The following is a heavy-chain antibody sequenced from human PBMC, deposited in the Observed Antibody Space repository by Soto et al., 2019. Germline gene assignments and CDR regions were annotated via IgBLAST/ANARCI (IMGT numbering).Heavy chain of an antibody. CDR1: GYTFSNYD. Sequence: QVQLVQSGAELKKPGASVKVSCKASGYTFSNYDMNWVRQATGQGPEWIGWVNPNNGDTGYAQKFQGRVTLTTDISTTKAYMELTSLRSEDTAIYSCAKVSRKGSAIDFDYWGQGTLITVSS. V-gene: IGHV1-8*01. CDR3: AKVSRKGSAIDFDY. J-gene: IGHJ4*02. CDR2: VNPNNGDT. D-gene: IGHD3-10*01.